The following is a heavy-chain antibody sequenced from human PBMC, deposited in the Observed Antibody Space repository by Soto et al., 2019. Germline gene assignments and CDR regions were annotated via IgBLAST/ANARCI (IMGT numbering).Heavy chain of an antibody. CDR1: GGSISTTSHY. Sequence: QLQLQESGPGLVKPSETLSLTCTVSGGSISTTSHYWGWIRQPPGKGLEWIGSIYSGGTTDYSPSLKVGVTISVDTPKNHFPRRLNSVPAADTAFYYCARVPSAGSSPYNWFGPWGQETLVTVPS. J-gene: IGHJ5*02. D-gene: IGHD6-6*01. CDR3: ARVPSAGSSPYNWFGP. CDR2: IYSGGTT. V-gene: IGHV4-39*01.